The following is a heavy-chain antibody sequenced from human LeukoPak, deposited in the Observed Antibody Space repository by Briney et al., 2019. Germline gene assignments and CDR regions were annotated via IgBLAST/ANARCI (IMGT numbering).Heavy chain of an antibody. J-gene: IGHJ4*02. V-gene: IGHV5-51*01. CDR3: ARRGRYSYGSYFDY. Sequence: GESLKISCKGSGYTFTSYWIGWVRQMPGKGLEWMGIIYPGDSDSAYSPSFQGQVTISVDNSISTAYLQWGSLKASDSAMYYCARRGRYSYGSYFDYWGQGTLVTVSS. CDR1: GYTFTSYW. D-gene: IGHD5-18*01. CDR2: IYPGDSDS.